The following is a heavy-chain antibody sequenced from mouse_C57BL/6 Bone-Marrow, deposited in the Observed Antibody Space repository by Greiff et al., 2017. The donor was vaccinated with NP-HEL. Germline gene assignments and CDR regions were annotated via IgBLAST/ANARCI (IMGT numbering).Heavy chain of an antibody. CDR2: IDPANGNT. CDR1: GFNIKNTY. D-gene: IGHD2-4*01. Sequence: VHVKQSVAELVRPGASVKLSCTASGFNIKNTYMHWVKQRPEQGLEWIGRIDPANGNTKYAPKFQGKATITADTSSNTAYLQLSSLTSEDTAIYYCARRTMITRYFDVWGTGTTVTVSS. V-gene: IGHV14-3*01. CDR3: ARRTMITRYFDV. J-gene: IGHJ1*03.